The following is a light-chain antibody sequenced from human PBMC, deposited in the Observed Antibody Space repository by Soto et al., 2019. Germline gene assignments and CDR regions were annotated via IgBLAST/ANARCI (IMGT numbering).Light chain of an antibody. V-gene: IGKV1-27*01. CDR2: AAS. CDR3: QKYNSALT. Sequence: TQSPSSLSASVGDRVTITCRASQGISNYLAWYQQKPGKVPKLLIYAASTLQSGVPSRFSGSGSGTDFTLTISSLQPEDVATYYCQKYNSALTFGGGTKVEIK. J-gene: IGKJ4*01. CDR1: QGISNY.